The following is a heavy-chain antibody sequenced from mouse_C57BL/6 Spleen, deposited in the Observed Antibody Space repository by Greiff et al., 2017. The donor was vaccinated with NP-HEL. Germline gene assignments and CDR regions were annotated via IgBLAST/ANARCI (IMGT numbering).Heavy chain of an antibody. CDR1: GYSFTGYF. CDR2: INPYNGDT. CDR3: ARNYGKDAMDY. D-gene: IGHD2-1*01. V-gene: IGHV1-20*01. J-gene: IGHJ4*01. Sequence: EVQLQQSGPELVKPGDSVKISCKASGYSFTGYFMNWVMQSHGKSLEWIGRINPYNGDTFYNQKFKGKATLTVDKSSSTAHMELRSLTSEDSAVYYCARNYGKDAMDYWGQRTSVTVSS.